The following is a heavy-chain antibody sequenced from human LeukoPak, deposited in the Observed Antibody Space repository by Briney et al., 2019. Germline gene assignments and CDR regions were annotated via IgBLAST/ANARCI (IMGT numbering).Heavy chain of an antibody. D-gene: IGHD3-10*01. CDR2: INPNSGGT. CDR3: ARVVRLEWDY. J-gene: IGHJ4*02. Sequence: ASVKVSCKASGYTFTCYYMHWVRQPPGQGREWMGWINPNSGGTNYEQKFQGRVTMTRDTSISTAYMELSRLRADDTAVYYCARVVRLEWDYWGQGTLVTVSS. CDR1: GYTFTCYY. V-gene: IGHV1-2*02.